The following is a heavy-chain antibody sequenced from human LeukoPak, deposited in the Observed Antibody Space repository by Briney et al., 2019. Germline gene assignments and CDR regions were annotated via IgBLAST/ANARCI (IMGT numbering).Heavy chain of an antibody. CDR1: GGSISSSDYY. Sequence: SETLSLTCTVSGGSISSSDYYWGWIRQPPGKGLEWIGSIYYSGSTYYNPSLKSRVTISVDTSKNHFSLRLSSVTAADTAMFYCXXLTIAAXAFDIWGQGTMVTVSS. CDR2: IYYSGST. D-gene: IGHD2-15*01. J-gene: IGHJ3*02. CDR3: XXLTIAAXAFDI. V-gene: IGHV4-39*02.